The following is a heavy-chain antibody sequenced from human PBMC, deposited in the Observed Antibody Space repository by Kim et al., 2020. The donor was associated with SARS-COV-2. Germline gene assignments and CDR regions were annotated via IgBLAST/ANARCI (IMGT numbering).Heavy chain of an antibody. CDR3: ARDTDSSSWYGRFDP. Sequence: QKFQGRVTMTRATSASTAYMELSSLRSEDTAVYYCARDTDSSSWYGRFDPWGQGTLVTVSS. V-gene: IGHV1-3*01. D-gene: IGHD6-13*01. J-gene: IGHJ5*02.